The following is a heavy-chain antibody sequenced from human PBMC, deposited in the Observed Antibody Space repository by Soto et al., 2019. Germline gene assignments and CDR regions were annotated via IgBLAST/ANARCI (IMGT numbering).Heavy chain of an antibody. Sequence: QVQLVESGGGVVQPGGSLRLSCAASGFSFSGYAMHWVRQPPGKGLEWVAVTSWDGNNKYYADSVKGRFTISRDNSKNTLYLQMNSLSAEDMAVYYCAKVVGAAAMINYYYCMDVWGQGTTVTVSS. D-gene: IGHD2-2*01. CDR2: TSWDGNNK. V-gene: IGHV3-30*04. CDR1: GFSFSGYA. J-gene: IGHJ6*02. CDR3: AKVVGAAAMINYYYCMDV.